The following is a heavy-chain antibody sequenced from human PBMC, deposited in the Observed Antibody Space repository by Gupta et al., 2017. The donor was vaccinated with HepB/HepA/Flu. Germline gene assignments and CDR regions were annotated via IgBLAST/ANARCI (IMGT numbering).Heavy chain of an antibody. V-gene: IGHV4-34*01. CDR2: INHSGRT. CDR1: GGSLSGYY. Sequence: QVQLQQWGAGLLKPSETLSLTCAVYGGSLSGYYWSWTRQPPGKGLEWIGEINHSGRTNYNPPRKRRVTISVDTSKNQFSLKLSVVTAAETAVYYCARARRCWEWRLYAFDIWGQGTMVTVSS. J-gene: IGHJ3*02. D-gene: IGHD3-3*01. CDR3: ARARRCWEWRLYAFDI.